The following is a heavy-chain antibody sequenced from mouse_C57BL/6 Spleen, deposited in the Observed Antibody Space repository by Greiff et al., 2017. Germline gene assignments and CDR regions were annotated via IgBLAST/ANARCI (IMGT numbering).Heavy chain of an antibody. Sequence: VQLQQSGAELVKPGASVKLSCTASGFNIKDYYMPWVKQRTEQGLEWIGRIDPEDGETKYAPKFQGKATITADTSSNTAYLQLSSLTSEDTAVYYCASGDYYGSSYPFAYWGQGTLVTVSA. CDR3: ASGDYYGSSYPFAY. CDR1: GFNIKDYY. D-gene: IGHD1-1*01. V-gene: IGHV14-2*01. CDR2: IDPEDGET. J-gene: IGHJ3*01.